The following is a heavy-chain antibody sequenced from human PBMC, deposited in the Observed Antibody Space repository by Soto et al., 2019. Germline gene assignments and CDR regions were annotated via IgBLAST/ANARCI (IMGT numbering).Heavy chain of an antibody. V-gene: IGHV1-46*01. CDR3: ASDEGVDPGGYTWFDP. J-gene: IGHJ5*02. CDR2: INPSGGST. Sequence: ASVELSSEACGDGFASSCRRWVRQSTGQGLEWMGIINPSGGSTSYAQKFQGRVTMTRDTSTSTVYMELSSLRSEDTAVYYCASDEGVDPGGYTWFDPRGHRTPVLVSS. D-gene: IGHD5-12*01. CDR1: GDGFASSC.